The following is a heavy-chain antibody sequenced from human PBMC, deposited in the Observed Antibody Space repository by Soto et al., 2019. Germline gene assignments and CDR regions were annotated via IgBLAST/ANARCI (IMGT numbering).Heavy chain of an antibody. V-gene: IGHV1-46*01. CDR3: ARGGHVVVVTAALDY. J-gene: IGHJ4*02. D-gene: IGHD2-21*02. CDR1: GDTFTDYY. Sequence: QVQLVQSGAEVKKPGASVKVSCKASGDTFTDYYIHWVRQAPGQGLEWMGTVNPSGGHTTYAQHCLGSMTITRDPSPXTLYLELTSLTSEDTAVYYCARGGHVVVVTAALDYWGQGTLVTVSS. CDR2: VNPSGGHT.